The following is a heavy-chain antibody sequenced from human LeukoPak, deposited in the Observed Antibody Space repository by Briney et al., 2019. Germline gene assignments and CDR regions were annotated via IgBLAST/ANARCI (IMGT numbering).Heavy chain of an antibody. CDR2: ITSTSSYI. CDR3: ARVDNNGLYSEYFDH. CDR1: GFTFTSHG. D-gene: IGHD6-19*01. J-gene: IGHJ1*01. V-gene: IGHV3-21*01. Sequence: GGSLRLSCVASGFTFTSHGMNWVRQAPGKGLEWVSSITSTSSYIYYGDSVKGRFTTSRDNAKDSLFLQMHSLRAEDTAVYYCARVDNNGLYSEYFDHWGQGTLVTVSS.